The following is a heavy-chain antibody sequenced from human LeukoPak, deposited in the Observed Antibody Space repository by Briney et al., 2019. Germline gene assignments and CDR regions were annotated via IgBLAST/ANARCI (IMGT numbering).Heavy chain of an antibody. J-gene: IGHJ4*02. V-gene: IGHV4-4*07. CDR1: GGSIRSYY. CDR2: IYTSGST. D-gene: IGHD6-19*01. CDR3: ARERSQVAGTNFDY. Sequence: PSETLSLTCTASGGSIRSYYWSWIRQPAGKGLEWIGRIYTSGSTNYDPSLKSRVTMSVDTSKNQFSLKLSSVTAADTAVYYCARERSQVAGTNFDYWGQGTLVTVSS.